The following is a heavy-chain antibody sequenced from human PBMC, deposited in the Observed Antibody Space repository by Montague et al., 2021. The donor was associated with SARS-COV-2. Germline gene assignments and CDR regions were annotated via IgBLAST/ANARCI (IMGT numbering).Heavy chain of an antibody. CDR2: IYYSGST. CDR1: GGSISSYN. J-gene: IGHJ4*02. D-gene: IGHD5-24*01. V-gene: IGHV4-59*01. Sequence: SETLSLTCTVSGGSISSYNWSWIRQPPGKGLERIGNIYYSGSTNYNSPLNSRVPITVDMSKNQFSLKLSPVTAADTAAYYCASAFPRWLQFEPYFDYWGQGTLVTVSS. CDR3: ASAFPRWLQFEPYFDY.